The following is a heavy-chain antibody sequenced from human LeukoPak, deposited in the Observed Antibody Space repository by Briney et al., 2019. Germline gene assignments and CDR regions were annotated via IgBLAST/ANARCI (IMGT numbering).Heavy chain of an antibody. J-gene: IGHJ4*02. CDR3: ARDRDRYYDSSGYYIRMYYFDY. D-gene: IGHD3-22*01. CDR1: GYSFSTHR. Sequence: GASVKVSCKASGYSFSTHRMHWVRQAPGQGLEWMGIINPSGGFTSYAQKLQGRVTMTTDTSTSTAYMELRSLRSDDTAVYYCARDRDRYYDSSGYYIRMYYFDYWGQGTLVTVSS. CDR2: INPSGGFT. V-gene: IGHV1-46*01.